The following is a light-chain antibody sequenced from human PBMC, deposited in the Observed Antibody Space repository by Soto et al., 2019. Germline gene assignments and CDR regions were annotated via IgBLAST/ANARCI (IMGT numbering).Light chain of an antibody. CDR1: SSDVGGYNY. V-gene: IGLV2-14*01. CDR3: SSFTSRFTFNYI. CDR2: EVT. J-gene: IGLJ1*01. Sequence: QSVLTQPASVAGSPGQSITISCTGTSSDVGGYNYVSWYQQHPGKAPKIIIYEVTNRPSGVSNRFSGSKSGNTASLTISGLPAEDDADYYCSSFTSRFTFNYIFGTGTKLTVL.